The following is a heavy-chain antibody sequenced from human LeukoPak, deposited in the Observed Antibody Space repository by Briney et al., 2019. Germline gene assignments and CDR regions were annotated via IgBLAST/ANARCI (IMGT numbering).Heavy chain of an antibody. V-gene: IGHV4-61*01. CDR1: GGSVSSGSYY. CDR2: IYYSGST. CDR3: ARLAGVQLAYDY. Sequence: SETLSLTCTVSGGSVSSGSYYWSWIRQPPGKGLEWIGYIYYSGSTNYNPSLKSRVTISVDTSKNQFSLKLSSVTAADTAVYYCARLAGVQLAYDYWGQGTLVTVSS. D-gene: IGHD4-11*01. J-gene: IGHJ4*02.